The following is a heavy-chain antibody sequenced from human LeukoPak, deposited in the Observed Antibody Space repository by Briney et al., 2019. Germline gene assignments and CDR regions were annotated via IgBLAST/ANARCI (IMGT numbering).Heavy chain of an antibody. CDR2: FYDSGTT. D-gene: IGHD1-26*01. Sequence: PSETLSLTCSVSGGSISTYYWSWIRQTPGKGLEWIGYFYDSGTTNYNPSLKGRVTISSDTSKNQFSLNLRSVNAADTAIYYCARHGGSLGYFDYWGQGTLVTVSS. CDR3: ARHGGSLGYFDY. V-gene: IGHV4-59*08. J-gene: IGHJ4*02. CDR1: GGSISTYY.